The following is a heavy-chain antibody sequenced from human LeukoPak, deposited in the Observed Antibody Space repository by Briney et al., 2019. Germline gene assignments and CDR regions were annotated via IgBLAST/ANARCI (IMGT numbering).Heavy chain of an antibody. V-gene: IGHV4-39*07. J-gene: IGHJ4*02. Sequence: SETLSLTCTVSGGSISSSSYYWGWIRQPPGKGLEWIGSIYYSGGTYYNPSLKSRVTISVDTSKNQFSLKLSSVTAADTAVYYCAAGLELFDYWGQGTLVTVSS. D-gene: IGHD1-7*01. CDR3: AAGLELFDY. CDR2: IYYSGGT. CDR1: GGSISSSSYY.